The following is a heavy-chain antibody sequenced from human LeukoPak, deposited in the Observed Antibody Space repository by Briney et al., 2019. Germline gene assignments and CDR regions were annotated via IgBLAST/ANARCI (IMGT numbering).Heavy chain of an antibody. J-gene: IGHJ6*03. V-gene: IGHV4-34*01. CDR1: GGSFSGYY. CDR3: ARGLGYCSSTSCYTRGYYYYYMDV. Sequence: SETLSLTCAVHGGSFSGYYWSWIRQPPGKGLEWIGEINHSGSTNYNPSLKSRVTISVDTSKNQFSLKLSSVTAADTAVYYCARGLGYCSSTSCYTRGYYYYYMDVWGKGTTVTVSS. CDR2: INHSGST. D-gene: IGHD2-2*02.